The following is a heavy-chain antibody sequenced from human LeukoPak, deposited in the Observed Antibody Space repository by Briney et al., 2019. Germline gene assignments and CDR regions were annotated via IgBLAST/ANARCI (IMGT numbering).Heavy chain of an antibody. Sequence: PGGSLRLSCAASGFTFGGFGMHWVRQAPGKGLEWVAVIWYDGSNKYYADSVKGRFTISRDNPKNTLYVQMNSLRAEDTAVYYCARGRGADYGGNSGYFDYWGQGTLVTVSS. J-gene: IGHJ4*02. CDR3: ARGRGADYGGNSGYFDY. D-gene: IGHD4-23*01. V-gene: IGHV3-33*01. CDR1: GFTFGGFG. CDR2: IWYDGSNK.